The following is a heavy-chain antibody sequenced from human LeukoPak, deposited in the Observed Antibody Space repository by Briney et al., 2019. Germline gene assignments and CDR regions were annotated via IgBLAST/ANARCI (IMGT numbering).Heavy chain of an antibody. CDR2: ISGSSSII. CDR3: ARGNRWVDY. CDR1: EFTFSSYS. J-gene: IGHJ4*02. D-gene: IGHD1-14*01. Sequence: GGSLRLSCAASEFTFSSYSMNWVRQAPGKGLEWVSYISGSSSIIYYADSVKGRFTISRDNAKNSLYLQMNSLRAEDTAVYYCARGNRWVDYWGQGTLVTVSS. V-gene: IGHV3-48*04.